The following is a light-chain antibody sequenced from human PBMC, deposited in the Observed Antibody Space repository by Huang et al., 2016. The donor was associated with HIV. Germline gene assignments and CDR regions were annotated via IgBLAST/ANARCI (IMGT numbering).Light chain of an antibody. CDR2: WSS. Sequence: DTVLTQPPDPLAVSLGERATINCKSGQSVLYSSNNKNYLAWYQQKPGQRTKQLIYWSSTRKSEVTDRFSGSGSGTDLTLTLNSLQAEDGGVYYCQQYYSTPLTLGGGTKVEIK. CDR3: QQYYSTPLT. V-gene: IGKV4-1*01. CDR1: QSVLYSSNNKNY. J-gene: IGKJ4*01.